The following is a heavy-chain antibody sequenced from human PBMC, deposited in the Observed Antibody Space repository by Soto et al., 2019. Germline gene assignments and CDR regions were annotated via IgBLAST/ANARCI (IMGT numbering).Heavy chain of an antibody. Sequence: PGESLKISCMASGYNFTAFWIHWVRQVPGKGLEWLGKIDPSDSYTNYSPSFEGHVTISTDNSITTAYLQWSTLRASDTALYFCARVHKNWFDSWAQGTRVAVSS. J-gene: IGHJ5*01. CDR3: ARVHKNWFDS. CDR1: GYNFTAFW. V-gene: IGHV5-10-1*01. CDR2: IDPSDSYT.